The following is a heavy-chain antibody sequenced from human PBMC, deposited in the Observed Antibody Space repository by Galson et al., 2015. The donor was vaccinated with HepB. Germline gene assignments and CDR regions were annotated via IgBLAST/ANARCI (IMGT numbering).Heavy chain of an antibody. CDR3: ARTVAGTTSQINWYFDL. D-gene: IGHD1-1*01. Sequence: SVKVSCKASGGTFSSYAISWVRQAPGQGLEWMGGIIPILGTANYAQKFQGRVTITADESTSTAYMELSSLRSEDTAVYYCARTVAGTTSQINWYFDLWGRGTLVTVSS. V-gene: IGHV1-69*01. CDR1: GGTFSSYA. CDR2: IIPILGTA. J-gene: IGHJ2*01.